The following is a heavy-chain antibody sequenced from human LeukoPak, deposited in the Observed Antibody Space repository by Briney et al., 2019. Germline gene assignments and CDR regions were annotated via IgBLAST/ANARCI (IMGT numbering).Heavy chain of an antibody. CDR1: GYTFTGYY. V-gene: IGHV1-2*02. Sequence: ASVKVSCKASGYTFTGYYMHWVRQAPGQGLEWIGWINPNSGGTNYAQKFQGRVTMTRDTSISTAYMELSRLRSDDTAVYYCARMVVVVIADAFDIWGQGTMVTVSS. CDR3: ARMVVVVIADAFDI. J-gene: IGHJ3*02. D-gene: IGHD3-22*01. CDR2: INPNSGGT.